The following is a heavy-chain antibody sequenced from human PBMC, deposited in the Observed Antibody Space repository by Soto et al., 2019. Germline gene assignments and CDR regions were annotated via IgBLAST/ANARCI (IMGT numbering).Heavy chain of an antibody. CDR1: GGSISSGDYY. CDR3: ARTLDTAMVPFDY. D-gene: IGHD5-18*01. Sequence: PSETLSLTCPVSGGSISSGDYYWSWIRQPPGKGLEWIGYIYYSGSTYYNPSLKSRVTISVDTSKNQFSLKLSSVTAADTAVYYCARTLDTAMVPFDYWGQGTLVTVSS. V-gene: IGHV4-30-4*01. J-gene: IGHJ4*02. CDR2: IYYSGST.